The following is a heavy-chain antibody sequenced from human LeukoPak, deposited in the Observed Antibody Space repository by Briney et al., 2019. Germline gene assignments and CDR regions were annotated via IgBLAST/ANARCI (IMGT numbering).Heavy chain of an antibody. CDR1: GFTFSSYD. V-gene: IGHV3-13*01. CDR2: IGTAGDT. CDR3: ARDRGTNWFDP. D-gene: IGHD3-10*01. J-gene: IGHJ5*02. Sequence: GGSLRLSCAASGFTFSSYDMHWVRQATGKGLEWVSAIGTAGDTYYPGSVKGRFTISRENAKNSLYLQMNSLRAEDTAVYYCARDRGTNWFDPWGQGTLVTVSS.